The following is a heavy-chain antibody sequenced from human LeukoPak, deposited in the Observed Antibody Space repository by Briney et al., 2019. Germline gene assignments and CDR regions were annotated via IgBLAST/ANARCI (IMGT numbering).Heavy chain of an antibody. V-gene: IGHV1-8*03. Sequence: ASVKVSCKASGYTFTSYDINWVRQATGQGLEWMGLMNPNSGNTGYAQKFQGRVTITRNTPISTAYMELSSLRSGDTAVYYCARDKRKWLLPVDYWGQGTLVTVSS. CDR1: GYTFTSYD. J-gene: IGHJ4*02. CDR2: MNPNSGNT. CDR3: ARDKRKWLLPVDY. D-gene: IGHD3-22*01.